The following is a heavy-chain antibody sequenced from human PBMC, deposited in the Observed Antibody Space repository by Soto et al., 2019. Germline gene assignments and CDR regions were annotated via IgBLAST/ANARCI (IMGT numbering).Heavy chain of an antibody. J-gene: IGHJ4*02. CDR2: IYWDDDK. Sequence: QITLKESGPALVKPTQTLTLTCTFSGFSLSTSGVGVGWIRQPPGEALEWLALIYWDDDKHFSPSLESRLTITKDTSKNQVVLTMTNMDPVDTATYYCVHKGGGDRILDYWGQGTLVTVSS. V-gene: IGHV2-5*02. CDR1: GFSLSTSGVG. CDR3: VHKGGGDRILDY. D-gene: IGHD3-16*01.